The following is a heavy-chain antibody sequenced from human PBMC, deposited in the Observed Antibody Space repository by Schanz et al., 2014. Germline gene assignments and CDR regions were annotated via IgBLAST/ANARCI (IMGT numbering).Heavy chain of an antibody. Sequence: QVQLVQSGAEVKKPGASVKVSCKASGYTFTSYSMHWVRQAPGQGLEWMGWISPYNGNTNYAQKLQGRVTMTADTSPSSAYMALRSLRSDHTAVYSCAGGRTFDYWGQGTLVTVSS. CDR3: AGGRTFDY. J-gene: IGHJ4*02. CDR1: GYTFTSYS. CDR2: ISPYNGNT. V-gene: IGHV1-18*04.